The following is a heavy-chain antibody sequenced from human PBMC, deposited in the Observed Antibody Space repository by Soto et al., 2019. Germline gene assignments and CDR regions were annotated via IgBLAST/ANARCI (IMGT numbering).Heavy chain of an antibody. Sequence: QVQLVQSGAEVKKPGSSVKVSCKASGGAFSSYAIGWVRQAPGQGLEWMGGIIPIFGTANYAQKFQGRVTITADESTSTAYMELSSLRSEDTAVYYCARGTASSSWYGDAFDIWGQGTMVTVSS. CDR2: IIPIFGTA. CDR3: ARGTASSSWYGDAFDI. V-gene: IGHV1-69*01. CDR1: GGAFSSYA. D-gene: IGHD6-13*01. J-gene: IGHJ3*02.